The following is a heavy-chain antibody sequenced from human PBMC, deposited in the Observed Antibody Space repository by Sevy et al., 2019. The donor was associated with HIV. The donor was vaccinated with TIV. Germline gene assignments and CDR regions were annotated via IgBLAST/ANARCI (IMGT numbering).Heavy chain of an antibody. CDR3: AKDGRYCSGGSCYSARFDY. Sequence: GGSLRLSYAASGFTFSSYGMHWVRQAPGKGLEWVAVISYDGSNKYYADSVKGRFTISRDNSKNTLYLQMNSLRAEDTAVYYCAKDGRYCSGGSCYSARFDYWGQGTLVTVSS. D-gene: IGHD2-15*01. J-gene: IGHJ4*02. V-gene: IGHV3-30*18. CDR1: GFTFSSYG. CDR2: ISYDGSNK.